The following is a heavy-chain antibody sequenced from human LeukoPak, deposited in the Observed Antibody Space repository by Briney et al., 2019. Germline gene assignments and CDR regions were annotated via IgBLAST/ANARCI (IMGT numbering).Heavy chain of an antibody. V-gene: IGHV3-21*01. CDR1: GFTFSTYS. CDR2: ITSSRIYI. D-gene: IGHD3-10*01. J-gene: IGHJ4*02. CDR3: ARVRHPYYYGSGSHSDLDY. Sequence: GGSLRLSCAASGFTFSTYSMNWVRQAPGKGLEWVSSITSSRIYIYYADSVKGRFTISRDNAKNTLYLQMNSLRAEDTAVYYCARVRHPYYYGSGSHSDLDYWGQGTLVTVSS.